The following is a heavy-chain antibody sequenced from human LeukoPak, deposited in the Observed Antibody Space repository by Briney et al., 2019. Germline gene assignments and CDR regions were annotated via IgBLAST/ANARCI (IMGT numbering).Heavy chain of an antibody. D-gene: IGHD3-10*02. V-gene: IGHV3-15*01. CDR3: TTLSYVGGY. J-gene: IGHJ4*02. Sequence: AGGSLRLSCAASGFTFTNAWMSWVRQAPGKVLEWIGRSKSQTDGGTTDYAAPVKGRFTISRDDPKNTVYLQMNSLRTDDTAVYYCTTLSYVGGYWGQGTLVTVSS. CDR2: SKSQTDGGTT. CDR1: GFTFTNAW.